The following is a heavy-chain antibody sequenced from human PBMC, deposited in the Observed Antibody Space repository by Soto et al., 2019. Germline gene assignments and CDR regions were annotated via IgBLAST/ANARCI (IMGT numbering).Heavy chain of an antibody. D-gene: IGHD3-9*01. CDR2: IYWDDSK. Sequence: QITLKESGPTLVSPTQTLTLTCAFSGFSLSTSGVGVGWIRQPPGKALEWLAVIYWDDSKHYSPSLRSRLTVTKNTSKNQVVLTMTNMDPMVTGTYYCAHKGPEDWPLDYWGQGTLVTVSS. CDR3: AHKGPEDWPLDY. J-gene: IGHJ4*02. CDR1: GFSLSTSGVG. V-gene: IGHV2-5*02.